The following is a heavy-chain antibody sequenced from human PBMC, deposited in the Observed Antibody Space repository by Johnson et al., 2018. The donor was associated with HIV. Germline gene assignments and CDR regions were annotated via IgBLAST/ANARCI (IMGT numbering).Heavy chain of an antibody. V-gene: IGHV3-30-3*01. CDR3: ARSVDAFDI. CDR1: GFTFSSYA. Sequence: QVKLVESGGGVVQPGRSLRLSCAASGFTFSSYAMHWVRQAPGKGLEWVAVISYDGSNKYYADSVKGRFTISRDNSKNTLYLQMKSLRAEDTAVYYCARSVDAFDIWGQGTMVTVSS. CDR2: ISYDGSNK. J-gene: IGHJ3*02.